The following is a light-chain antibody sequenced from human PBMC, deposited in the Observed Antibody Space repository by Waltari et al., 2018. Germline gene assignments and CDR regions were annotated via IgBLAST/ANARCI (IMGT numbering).Light chain of an antibody. CDR2: EDS. CDR1: SSDVGSYNL. J-gene: IGLJ3*02. V-gene: IGLV2-23*01. Sequence: HSALTQPASVSGSPGQSITISCTGTSSDVGSYNLVSWYQQHPDKAPKLMIYEDSKRPLGVSNRFSGSKSGNTASLTISGLQAEDEADYYCCSYAGSSTLVFGGGTKLTVL. CDR3: CSYAGSSTLV.